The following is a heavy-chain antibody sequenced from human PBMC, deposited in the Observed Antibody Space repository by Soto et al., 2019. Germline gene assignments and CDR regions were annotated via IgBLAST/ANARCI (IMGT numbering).Heavy chain of an antibody. Sequence: SETLSLTCTASGGSISSYYWSWIRQPPGKGLEWIGYIYYSGSTNYNPSLKSRVTISVDTSKNQFSLKLSSVTAADTAVYYCARDLVWKGYFDYWGQGTLVTVSS. D-gene: IGHD2-8*01. CDR3: ARDLVWKGYFDY. CDR2: IYYSGST. CDR1: GGSISSYY. J-gene: IGHJ4*02. V-gene: IGHV4-59*01.